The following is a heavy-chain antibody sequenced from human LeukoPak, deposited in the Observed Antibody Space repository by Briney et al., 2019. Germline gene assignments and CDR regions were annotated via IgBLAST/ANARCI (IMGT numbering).Heavy chain of an antibody. CDR2: IYTSGST. CDR1: GGSISSYY. CDR3: ARLNTVAGTDKFDY. D-gene: IGHD6-19*01. V-gene: IGHV4-4*07. Sequence: PSETLSLTCTVSGGSISSYYWSWIRQPAGKGLEWIGRIYTSGSTNYNPSLRSRVTMSVDTSKNQFSLKLSSVTAADTAVYYCARLNTVAGTDKFDYWGQGTLVTVSS. J-gene: IGHJ4*02.